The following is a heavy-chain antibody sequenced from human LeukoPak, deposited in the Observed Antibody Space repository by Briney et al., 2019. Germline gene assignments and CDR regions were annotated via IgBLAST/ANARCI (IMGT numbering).Heavy chain of an antibody. CDR1: GGSISSYY. D-gene: IGHD6-6*01. V-gene: IGHV4-59*12. CDR3: ARGPAVGISSSSVDLHYFDY. Sequence: PSETLSLTCTVSGGSISSYYWSWIRQPPGKGLEWIGYIYYSGSTNYNPSLKSRVTMSVDTSKNQFSLKLSSVTAADTAVYYCARGPAVGISSSSVDLHYFDYWGQGTLVTVSS. J-gene: IGHJ4*02. CDR2: IYYSGST.